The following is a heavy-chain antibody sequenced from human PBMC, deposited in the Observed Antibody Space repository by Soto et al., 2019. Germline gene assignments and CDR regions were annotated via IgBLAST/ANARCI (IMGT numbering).Heavy chain of an antibody. CDR1: GCTFVDYA. CDR2: VSWNSDNI. D-gene: IGHD6-6*01. Sequence: PGGSLRLSCEVSGCTFVDYAMHWVRQTPGRGLEWVSSVSWNSDNIAYADSVKGRFTISRDNATNSQYLEMNSLRTEDTALYYCAKDTISSLAVGVPDYWGQGTLVTVSS. J-gene: IGHJ4*02. CDR3: AKDTISSLAVGVPDY. V-gene: IGHV3-9*01.